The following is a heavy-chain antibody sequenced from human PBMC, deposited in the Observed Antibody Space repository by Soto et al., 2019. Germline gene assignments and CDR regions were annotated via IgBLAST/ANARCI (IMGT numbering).Heavy chain of an antibody. CDR2: INHSGST. V-gene: IGHV4-34*01. CDR3: ARTGYSSGWYARDY. D-gene: IGHD6-19*01. J-gene: IGHJ4*02. Sequence: QGQLQQWGAGLLKPSETLSLTCAVYGGSFRGYYWSWIRQPPGKGLEGIGEINHSGSTNYNPSLKSRVTISVDTSKNQFSLKLSSVTAADTAVYYCARTGYSSGWYARDYWGQGTLVTVSS. CDR1: GGSFRGYY.